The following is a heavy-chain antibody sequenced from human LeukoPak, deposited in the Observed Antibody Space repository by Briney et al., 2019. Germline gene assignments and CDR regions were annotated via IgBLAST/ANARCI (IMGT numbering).Heavy chain of an antibody. CDR1: GFNVGSHY. Sequence: GGSLRLSCAASGFNVGSHYMSWVRQAPGKGLEWVGRIKSKTDGGTTDYAAPVKGRFTISRDDSKNTLYLQMNSLKTEDTAVYYCTTLSETWDHGEAFDIWGQGTMVTVSS. D-gene: IGHD1-26*01. CDR3: TTLSETWDHGEAFDI. V-gene: IGHV3-15*01. CDR2: IKSKTDGGTT. J-gene: IGHJ3*02.